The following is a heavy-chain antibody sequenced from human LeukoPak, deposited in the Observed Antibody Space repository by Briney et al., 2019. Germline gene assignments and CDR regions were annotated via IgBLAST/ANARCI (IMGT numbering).Heavy chain of an antibody. CDR1: GGSFSDYY. J-gene: IGHJ3*02. V-gene: IGHV4-34*01. D-gene: IGHD3-22*01. CDR3: ARLYYYDSSGKVDAFDI. Sequence: SETLSLTCAVYGGSFSDYYWSWIRQPPGKGLEWIGEINHSGSTNYNPSLKSRVTISVDTYKNQFSLKLSSVTAADTAVYYCARLYYYDSSGKVDAFDIWGQGTMVTVSS. CDR2: INHSGST.